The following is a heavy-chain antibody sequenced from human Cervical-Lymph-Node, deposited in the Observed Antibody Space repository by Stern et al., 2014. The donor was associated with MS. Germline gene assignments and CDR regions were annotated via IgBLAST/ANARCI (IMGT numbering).Heavy chain of an antibody. J-gene: IGHJ3*02. D-gene: IGHD3-16*01. V-gene: IGHV1-69*01. CDR2: IIPIFDIA. CDR3: ARSPRTFGGVAFTFDI. Sequence: KASGGSFSSYPITWVRQAPGQGLEWMGGIIPIFDIANYAQKFQGRVTITADEATTTAYMELSSLRSDDTAVYYCARSPRTFGGVAFTFDIWGQGTMVTVSS. CDR1: GGSFSSYP.